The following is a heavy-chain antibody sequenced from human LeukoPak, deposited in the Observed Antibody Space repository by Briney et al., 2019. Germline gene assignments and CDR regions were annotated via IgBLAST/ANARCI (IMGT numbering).Heavy chain of an antibody. D-gene: IGHD4-17*01. Sequence: GGSLRLSCAASGFTFSRYAMSWVRQGPGKGLEWVSGISASGESTYYADSVKGRLTISRDNSKNTLYLLMNSLRAEDTAVYFCASVTRYGDSFFDCWGQGTLVSVSS. J-gene: IGHJ4*02. V-gene: IGHV3-23*01. CDR3: ASVTRYGDSFFDC. CDR1: GFTFSRYA. CDR2: ISASGEST.